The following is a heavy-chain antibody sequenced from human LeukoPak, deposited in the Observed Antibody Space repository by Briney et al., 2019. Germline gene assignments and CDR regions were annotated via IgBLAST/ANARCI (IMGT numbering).Heavy chain of an antibody. D-gene: IGHD4-17*01. CDR3: ARVLVGDYVNFDY. J-gene: IGHJ4*02. V-gene: IGHV4-59*01. CDR1: GDSISSYY. CDR2: IYYSGST. Sequence: SETLSLTCTVSGDSISSYYWSWIRQPPGKGLEWIGYIYYSGSTNYNPSLKSRVTISVDTSKNEFSLKLSSVTAADTAVYYCARVLVGDYVNFDYWGQGTLVTVSS.